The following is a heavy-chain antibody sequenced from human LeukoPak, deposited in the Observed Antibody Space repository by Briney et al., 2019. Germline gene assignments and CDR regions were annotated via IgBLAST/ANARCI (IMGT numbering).Heavy chain of an antibody. CDR3: ARDRWYQPKGAFDI. CDR2: ISYDGSNK. Sequence: GGSLRLSCAASGFTFSSYAMSWVRQAPGKGLEWVAVISYDGSNKYYADSVKGRFTISRDNSKNTLYLQMNSLRAEDTAVYYCARDRWYQPKGAFDIWGQGTMVTVSS. CDR1: GFTFSSYA. D-gene: IGHD4-23*01. J-gene: IGHJ3*02. V-gene: IGHV3-30-3*01.